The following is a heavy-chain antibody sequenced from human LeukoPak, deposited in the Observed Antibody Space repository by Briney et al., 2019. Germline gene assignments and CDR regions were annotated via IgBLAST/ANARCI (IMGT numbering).Heavy chain of an antibody. D-gene: IGHD6-6*01. CDR3: ARDGPLYSSSYFDY. CDR1: GFTFSSYA. CDR2: ISYDGSNK. V-gene: IGHV3-30-3*01. Sequence: PGRSLRLSCAASGFTFSSYAMHWVRQAPGKGLEWVAVISYDGSNKYYADSVKGRFTISRDNSKNTLYLQMNSLRAEDTAVYYCARDGPLYSSSYFDYWGQGTLVTVSS. J-gene: IGHJ4*02.